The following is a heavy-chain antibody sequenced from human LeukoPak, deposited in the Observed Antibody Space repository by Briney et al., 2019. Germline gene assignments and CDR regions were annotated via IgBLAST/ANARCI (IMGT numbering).Heavy chain of an antibody. Sequence: SETLSLTCTVSGGSISSSSYYWGWIRQPPGKGLEWIGSIYYSGSTYYNPSLKSRVTISVDTSKNQFSLKLSSVTDADTAVYYCARPDIVVVPAAIDAFDIWGQGTMVTVSS. D-gene: IGHD2-2*01. CDR2: IYYSGST. CDR3: ARPDIVVVPAAIDAFDI. V-gene: IGHV4-39*01. CDR1: GGSISSSSYY. J-gene: IGHJ3*02.